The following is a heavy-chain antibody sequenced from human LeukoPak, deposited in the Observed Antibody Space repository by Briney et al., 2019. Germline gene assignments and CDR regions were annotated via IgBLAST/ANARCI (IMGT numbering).Heavy chain of an antibody. CDR2: IYYSGST. D-gene: IGHD1-26*01. CDR3: ARVGRYVFHFDY. V-gene: IGHV4-59*01. CDR1: GGSISSYY. J-gene: IGHJ4*02. Sequence: SETLCLTCTVSGGSISSYYWTWIRQPPGKGLEWIGYIYYSGSTNYNPSLKSRVTISVDTSNNQFSLKLSSVTAADTAVYYSARVGRYVFHFDYWGQGTLVTVSS.